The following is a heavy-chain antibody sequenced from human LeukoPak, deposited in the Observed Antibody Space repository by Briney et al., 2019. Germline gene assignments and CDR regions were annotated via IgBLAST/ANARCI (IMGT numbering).Heavy chain of an antibody. CDR3: AREGNDFLDY. CDR1: GGSFSGYY. D-gene: IGHD1-1*01. V-gene: IGHV4-34*01. CDR2: INHSGST. J-gene: IGHJ4*02. Sequence: PSETLSLTCAVYGGSFSGYYWSWIRQPPGKGLEWIGEINHSGSTNYNPSLKSRVTISVDTSKNQFSLKLSSVTAADTAVYYCAREGNDFLDYWGQGTLVTVSS.